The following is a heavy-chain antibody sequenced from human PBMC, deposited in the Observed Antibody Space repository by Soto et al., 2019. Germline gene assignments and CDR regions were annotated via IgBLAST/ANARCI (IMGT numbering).Heavy chain of an antibody. CDR1: GGTFSRYA. D-gene: IGHD3-10*01. V-gene: IGHV1-69*01. CDR2: IVPIYGTR. CDR3: ARDLDYYGSGSHYYYGMGV. Sequence: QVQLVQSGADVKKPGSSVKVSCKASGGTFSRYAFSWVRQAPGQGLAWMGGIVPIYGTRGFAQKFQGRLTITADEPTRTADMELSSLRSEDTAVYYCARDLDYYGSGSHYYYGMGVWGPGTTVTVSS. J-gene: IGHJ6*02.